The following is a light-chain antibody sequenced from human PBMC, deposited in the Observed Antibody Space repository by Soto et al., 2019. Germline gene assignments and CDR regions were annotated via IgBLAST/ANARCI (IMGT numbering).Light chain of an antibody. CDR1: SSDVGGYNY. J-gene: IGLJ3*02. V-gene: IGLV2-14*01. CDR3: SSYTSSSTWV. CDR2: DVS. Sequence: QSVLTQPASVSGSPGQSITISCTGTSSDVGGYNYVSWYQQHPGKAPKLMIYDVSNRPSGVSNRFSGSKSGNTASLTISGLQAEDEAAYYCSSYTSSSTWVFGGVTKLTVL.